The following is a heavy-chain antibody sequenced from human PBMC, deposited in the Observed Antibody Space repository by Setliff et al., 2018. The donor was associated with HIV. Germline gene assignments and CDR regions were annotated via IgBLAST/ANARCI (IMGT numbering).Heavy chain of an antibody. D-gene: IGHD3-9*01. V-gene: IGHV4-59*11. CDR2: IHYSWIT. CDR3: ARYKCINFACVGFDI. J-gene: IGHJ3*02. Sequence: PSETLSLTCTVSRDSINGHWWSWIRPPPGKGLEWTGSIHYSWITHYNPSLKSRPTMSVNTSKNQVSLKLTSVTAADTAVYYCARYKCINFACVGFDIWGQGTVVTVSS. CDR1: RDSINGHW.